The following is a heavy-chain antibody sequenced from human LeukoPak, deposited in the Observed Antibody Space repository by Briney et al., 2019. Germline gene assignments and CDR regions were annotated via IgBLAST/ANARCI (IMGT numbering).Heavy chain of an antibody. CDR1: GGSFSGYY. J-gene: IGHJ3*02. CDR2: INHSGST. Sequence: PSETLSLTFAVYGGSFSGYYWSWIRQPPGKGLEWIGEINHSGSTNYNPSLKSRVTISVDTSKNQFSLKLSSVTAADTAVYYCARLNDVAVVAATSAFDIWGQGTMVTVSS. V-gene: IGHV4-34*01. CDR3: ARLNDVAVVAATSAFDI. D-gene: IGHD2-15*01.